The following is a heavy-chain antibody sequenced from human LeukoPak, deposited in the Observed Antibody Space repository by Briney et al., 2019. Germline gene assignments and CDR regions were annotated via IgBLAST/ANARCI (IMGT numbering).Heavy chain of an antibody. J-gene: IGHJ6*03. CDR2: INPNSGGT. Sequence: GASVKVSCKASGYSFTSYYMHWVRLAPGQGLEWMGWINPNSGGTNYAQKFQGRVTMTRDTSISTAYMELSRLRSDDTAVYYCATYSSSYYYYYMDVWGKGTTVTVSS. CDR3: ATYSSSYYYYYMDV. D-gene: IGHD6-6*01. CDR1: GYSFTSYY. V-gene: IGHV1-2*02.